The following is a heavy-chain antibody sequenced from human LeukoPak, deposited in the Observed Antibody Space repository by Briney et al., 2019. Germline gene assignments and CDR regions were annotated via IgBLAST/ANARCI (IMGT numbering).Heavy chain of an antibody. CDR3: VRADYNGGNPGSFDI. V-gene: IGHV3-21*04. CDR2: ISNSRSS. Sequence: GESLRLSCAASGFNFSNYGMTRVRQAPGKGLEWVSSISNSRSSYYADSMKGRFTISRDNSKDTLYLQMNGLRVEDTAVYYCVRADYNGGNPGSFDIWGRGTMVTVSS. J-gene: IGHJ3*02. CDR1: GFNFSNYG. D-gene: IGHD2-8*01.